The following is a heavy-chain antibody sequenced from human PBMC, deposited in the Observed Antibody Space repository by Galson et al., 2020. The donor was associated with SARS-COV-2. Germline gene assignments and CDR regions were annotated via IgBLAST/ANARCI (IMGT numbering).Heavy chain of an antibody. CDR1: GYTFTSFG. V-gene: IGHV1-18*04. Sequence: ASVKVSCKASGYTFTSFGITWVRQAPGQGLEWMGWISAYNGNTNSAQKVQGRLIMTTDTSTSTAFMELMNLTSDDTAMYYCARSYSTSLASPEHNGFDPWGQGTLVTVSS. J-gene: IGHJ5*02. CDR3: ARSYSTSLASPEHNGFDP. D-gene: IGHD2-2*01. CDR2: ISAYNGNT.